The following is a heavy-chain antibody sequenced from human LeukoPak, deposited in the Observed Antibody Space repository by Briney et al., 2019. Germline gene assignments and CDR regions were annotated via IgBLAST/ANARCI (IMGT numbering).Heavy chain of an antibody. D-gene: IGHD1-26*01. CDR3: AKGRGSYPPASDY. J-gene: IGHJ4*02. CDR1: GFTFSSYG. Sequence: GGSLRLSCAASGFTFSSYGMHWVRQAPGKGLEWVAFIRYDGSNKYYADSVKGRFTISRDNSKNTLYLQMNSLRAEDTAVYYCAKGRGSYPPASDYWGRGTLVTVSS. CDR2: IRYDGSNK. V-gene: IGHV3-30*02.